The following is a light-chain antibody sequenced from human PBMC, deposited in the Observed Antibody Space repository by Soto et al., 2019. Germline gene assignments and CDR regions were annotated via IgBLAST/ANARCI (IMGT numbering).Light chain of an antibody. V-gene: IGLV2-23*02. CDR3: CPYAGENTFFV. CDR1: SSDVGSYYP. CDR2: EVN. J-gene: IGLJ1*01. Sequence: QSALTQPASMSGSPGQSITISCTGTSSDVGSYYPVSWFQQHPGKAPKLSIYEVNQRPSGVFDRFSGSKSGNKASLTISGLQASDEAEYYCCPYAGENTFFVFGTGTKLTVL.